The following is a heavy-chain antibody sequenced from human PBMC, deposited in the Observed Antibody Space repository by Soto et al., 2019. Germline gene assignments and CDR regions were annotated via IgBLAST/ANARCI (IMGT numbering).Heavy chain of an antibody. CDR3: ARVSLSGSIGWHIYYYYYGMNV. J-gene: IGHJ6*02. V-gene: IGHV1-69*01. CDR1: GGTFSSYA. CDR2: IIPIVGTA. Sequence: QVQLVQSGAEVKKPGSSVKVSCKASGGTFSSYAISWVRQAPGQGLEWMGGIIPIVGTANYAQKLQGRITITADESSNTAYMELSSLRSENKAVYYCARVSLSGSIGWHIYYYYYGMNVWGQGTTVTVSS. D-gene: IGHD6-19*01.